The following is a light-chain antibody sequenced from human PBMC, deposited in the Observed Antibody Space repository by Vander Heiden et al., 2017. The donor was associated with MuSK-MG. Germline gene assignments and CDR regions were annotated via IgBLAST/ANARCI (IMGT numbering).Light chain of an antibody. CDR2: DVT. CDR1: TSDVSYYNL. V-gene: IGLV2-8*01. Sequence: QSALTQPPSPSRSPGQSVTIPCTGTTSDVSYYNLVSCYQQPPGTPPLLIFYDVTRRPAGPPDRFAAYKAGTTAFITICVHPGEEAGDYYRRSYASINNYVFGGGTTLTGL. CDR3: RSYASINNYV. J-gene: IGLJ2*01.